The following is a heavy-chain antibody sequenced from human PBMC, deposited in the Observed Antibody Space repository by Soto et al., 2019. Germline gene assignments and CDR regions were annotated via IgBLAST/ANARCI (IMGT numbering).Heavy chain of an antibody. J-gene: IGHJ5*02. D-gene: IGHD3-16*01. Sequence: QVQLQESGPGLVKPSETLSLACTVSGGSVSNDNFYWSWIRQPPGKGLEWIGYVHSSGITNYNPSLKRRVTISVDTSRNQFSLRLSSVTAADTAVYCCARGLTMGQLPSHFDHWGQGTLVTVSS. CDR2: VHSSGIT. CDR1: GGSVSNDNFY. CDR3: ARGLTMGQLPSHFDH. V-gene: IGHV4-61*01.